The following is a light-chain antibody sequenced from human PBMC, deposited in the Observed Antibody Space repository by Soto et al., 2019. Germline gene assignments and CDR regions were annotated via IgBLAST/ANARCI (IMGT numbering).Light chain of an antibody. CDR2: DVS. V-gene: IGLV2-14*03. Sequence: QSVLTQPASVSGSPGQSITISCTGTSSDVGGYNYVSWYQQHPGKAPKLIIYDVSNRPSGVSNRFSGSKSGNTASLTISGLQAEDEAHHYCSSYRDTNRGIVFGTGTKLTVL. CDR3: SSYRDTNRGIV. CDR1: SSDVGGYNY. J-gene: IGLJ1*01.